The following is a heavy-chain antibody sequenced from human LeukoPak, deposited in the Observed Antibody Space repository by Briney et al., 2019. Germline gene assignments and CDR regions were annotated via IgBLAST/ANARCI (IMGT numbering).Heavy chain of an antibody. CDR3: AKDRGALSGGLTNYYYYGLDV. CDR1: GFTFHDYA. Sequence: PGGSLRLSCATSGFTFHDYAMHWVRQAPGKGLEWVSLITGDAGTTYYGDSVKGRFTISRDNSKNSLFLQLNSLTTEDTALYYCAKDRGALSGGLTNYYYYGLDVWSQGTTVAVSS. CDR2: ITGDAGTT. J-gene: IGHJ6*02. D-gene: IGHD3-16*01. V-gene: IGHV3-43*02.